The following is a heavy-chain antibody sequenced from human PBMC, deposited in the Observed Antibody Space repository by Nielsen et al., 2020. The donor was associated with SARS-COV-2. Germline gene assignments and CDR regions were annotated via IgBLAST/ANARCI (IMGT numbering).Heavy chain of an antibody. CDR1: GGTFSSYA. D-gene: IGHD6-6*01. J-gene: IGHJ6*02. CDR3: ATVYSSPSYYYYYGMDV. CDR2: IIPIFGTA. Sequence: SVKVSCKASGGTFSSYAISWVRQAPGQGLEWMGGIIPIFGTANYAQKFQGRVTITADESTSTAYMELSSLRSEDTAVYYCATVYSSPSYYYYYGMDVWGQGTTVTVSS. V-gene: IGHV1-69*13.